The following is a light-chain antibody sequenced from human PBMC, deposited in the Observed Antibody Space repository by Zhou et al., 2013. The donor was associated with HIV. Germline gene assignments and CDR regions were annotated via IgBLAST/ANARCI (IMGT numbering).Light chain of an antibody. J-gene: IGKJ1*01. CDR2: AAS. CDR1: QGIKNS. CDR3: QQVNNYPRT. V-gene: IGKV1-27*01. Sequence: DIQMTQSPSSLSASVGDRVTITCRASQGIKNSLAWYQQKPGKVPKLLIYAASTLQSGVPSRFSGSGSGTEFTLTISSLQPEDFATYYCQQVNNYPRTFGQGTKVEIK.